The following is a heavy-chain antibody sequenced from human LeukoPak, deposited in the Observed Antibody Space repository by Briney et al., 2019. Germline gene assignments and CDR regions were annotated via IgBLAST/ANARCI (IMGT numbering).Heavy chain of an antibody. CDR1: GYTFTSYG. D-gene: IGHD2-15*01. CDR3: ARDPLPYCSGGSCYRTFDY. CDR2: ISAYNGNT. V-gene: IGHV1-18*01. Sequence: ASVKVSCKASGYTFTSYGISWVRQAPGQGLEWMGWISAYNGNTNYAQKLQGRVTMTTDTSTSTVYMELRSLRSDDTAVYYCARDPLPYCSGGSCYRTFDYWGQGTLVTVSS. J-gene: IGHJ4*02.